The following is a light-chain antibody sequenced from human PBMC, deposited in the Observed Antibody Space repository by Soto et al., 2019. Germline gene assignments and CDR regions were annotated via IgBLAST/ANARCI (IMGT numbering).Light chain of an antibody. CDR1: QNIRNW. J-gene: IGKJ4*01. V-gene: IGKV1-5*01. Sequence: DIQMTQSPSTLSASVGDSVTITCRASQNIRNWLAWYQQKPGKAPKLLIYAASTLQSGVPSRFSGSGSGTDFTLTISCLQSEDFATYYCQQYYSYLTFGGGTKVDIK. CDR3: QQYYSYLT. CDR2: AAS.